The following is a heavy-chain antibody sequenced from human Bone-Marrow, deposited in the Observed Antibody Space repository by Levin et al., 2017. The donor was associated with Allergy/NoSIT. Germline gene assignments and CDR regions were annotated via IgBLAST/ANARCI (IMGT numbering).Heavy chain of an antibody. J-gene: IGHJ5*01. Sequence: GGSLRLSCEASGFTFKSYGIHWVRQAPGKGLEWVAVIWYDGSKKYYADSVKGRFTISRDNSKNMVFLEMNSLRVEDTARYYCARDRVLPYNSGWFDSWGQGTLVAVSS. CDR2: IWYDGSKK. CDR1: GFTFKSYG. V-gene: IGHV3-33*01. CDR3: ARDRVLPYNSGWFDS. D-gene: IGHD3-22*01.